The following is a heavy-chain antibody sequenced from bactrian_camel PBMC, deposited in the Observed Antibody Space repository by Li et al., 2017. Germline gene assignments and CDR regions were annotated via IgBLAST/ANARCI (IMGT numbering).Heavy chain of an antibody. Sequence: DVQLVESGGGLVQPGGSLRLSCAASGFTFSSYAMSWVRQAPGKRLEWVSAISASGGTTIYADSVKGRFTISRDNAKNTVYLQMNSLKPEDTGMYYCAADTTGTYCTFGPPIRLPVQGQGTQVTVS. J-gene: IGHJ4*01. CDR1: GFTFSSYA. V-gene: IGHV3S40*01. CDR2: ISASGGTT. D-gene: IGHD1*01.